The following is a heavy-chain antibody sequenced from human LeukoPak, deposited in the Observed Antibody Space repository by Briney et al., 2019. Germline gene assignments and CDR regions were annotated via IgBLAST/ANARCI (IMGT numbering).Heavy chain of an antibody. V-gene: IGHV3-23*01. CDR3: AKDRYNYGSSVDY. Sequence: GSLRLSCAASGFIFSNYWMSWVRQAPGKGLEWVSGISGSGGSTDYADSLKGRSTISRDNSKNTLHLQMNSLRAEDTAVYYCAKDRYNYGSSVDYWGQGTLVTVSS. J-gene: IGHJ4*02. CDR2: ISGSGGST. CDR1: GFIFSNYW. D-gene: IGHD5-18*01.